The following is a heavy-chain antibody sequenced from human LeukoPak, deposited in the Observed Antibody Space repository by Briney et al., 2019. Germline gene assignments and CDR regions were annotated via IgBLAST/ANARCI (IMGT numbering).Heavy chain of an antibody. CDR1: GFTFSSYW. D-gene: IGHD2-15*01. Sequence: GGSLRLSCAASGFTFSSYWMHWVRQAPGKGLVWVSRINSDGSSTSYADSVKGRFTISRENADNSLYLQMNSLRAEDTAVYYCARGTYCNGGSCHYWASLDPWGQGTLVTVSS. CDR3: ARGTYCNGGSCHYWASLDP. J-gene: IGHJ5*02. V-gene: IGHV3-74*01. CDR2: INSDGSST.